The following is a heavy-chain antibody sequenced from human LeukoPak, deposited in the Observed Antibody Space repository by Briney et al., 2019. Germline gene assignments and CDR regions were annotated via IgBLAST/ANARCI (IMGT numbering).Heavy chain of an antibody. CDR3: AKDLGGRSAGLDY. CDR2: ISYDGGNK. D-gene: IGHD6-13*01. V-gene: IGHV3-30*18. Sequence: GGSLRLSCAASGFTFSSYGMHWVRQAPGKGLEWVAVISYDGGNKYYADSVKGRFTISRDNSKNTLYLQMDSLRAEDTAVYYCAKDLGGRSAGLDYWGQGTLVTVSS. CDR1: GFTFSSYG. J-gene: IGHJ4*02.